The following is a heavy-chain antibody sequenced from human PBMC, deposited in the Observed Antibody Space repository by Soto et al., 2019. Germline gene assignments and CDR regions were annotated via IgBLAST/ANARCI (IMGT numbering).Heavy chain of an antibody. CDR1: GYTFSSYG. V-gene: IGHV3-33*01. Sequence: LRLSCAASGYTFSSYGMHWVRQAPGKGLEWVAVIWYDGSNKYYADSVKGRFTISRGNSKNTLYLQMNSLRAEDTAVYYCASSPGDPRDNWFDPWGQGTPVTVSS. CDR2: IWYDGSNK. CDR3: ASSPGDPRDNWFDP. J-gene: IGHJ5*02.